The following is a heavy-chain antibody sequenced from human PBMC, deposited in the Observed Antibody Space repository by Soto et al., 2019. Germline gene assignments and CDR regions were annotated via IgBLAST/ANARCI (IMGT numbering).Heavy chain of an antibody. Sequence: GGSLRLSCAASGFTFSNAWMSWVRQAPGKGLEWVGRIKSKTDGGTTDYAAPVKGRFTISRDDSKNTLYLQMNSLKTEDTAVYYCSGYDILTAPRDYFDYWGQGTLVTVSS. D-gene: IGHD3-9*01. J-gene: IGHJ4*02. CDR1: GFTFSNAW. CDR2: IKSKTDGGTT. V-gene: IGHV3-15*01. CDR3: SGYDILTAPRDYFDY.